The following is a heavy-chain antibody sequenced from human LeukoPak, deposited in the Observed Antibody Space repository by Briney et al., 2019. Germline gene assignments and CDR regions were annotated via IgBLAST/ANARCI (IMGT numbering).Heavy chain of an antibody. CDR3: ATPVTTKAFFDY. CDR1: GFTFNSYA. D-gene: IGHD4-11*01. CDR2: IDSSGDNT. J-gene: IGHJ4*02. V-gene: IGHV3-23*01. Sequence: PGGSLRLSCTASGFTFNSYAMSWVRQAPGKGLGWVSGIDSSGDNTYYADSVKGRFTISRDNSKNTSYLQMNSLRAEDTAVYYCATPVTTKAFFDYWGQGTLVTVSS.